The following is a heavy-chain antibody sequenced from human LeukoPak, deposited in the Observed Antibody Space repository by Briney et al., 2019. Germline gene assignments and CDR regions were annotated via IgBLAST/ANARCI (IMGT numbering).Heavy chain of an antibody. CDR3: ARDSRIVGATMGNNNVAFDI. J-gene: IGHJ3*02. Sequence: SETLSLTCAVYGGSFSGFYWSWIRQPPGKGLEWIGEINHSGSTNYNPSLKSRVTISVDTSKNQFSLKLSSVTAADTAVYYCARDSRIVGATMGNNNVAFDIWGQGTMVTVSS. V-gene: IGHV4-34*01. CDR1: GGSFSGFY. CDR2: INHSGST. D-gene: IGHD1-26*01.